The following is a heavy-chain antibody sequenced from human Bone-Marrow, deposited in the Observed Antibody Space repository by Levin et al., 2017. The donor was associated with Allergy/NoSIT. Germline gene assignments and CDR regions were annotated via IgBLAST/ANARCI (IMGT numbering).Heavy chain of an antibody. CDR1: GFSLTTSRVG. J-gene: IGHJ5*02. Sequence: SGPTLVKPTQTLTLTCTFSGFSLTTSRVGVGWIRQPPGKALEWLALIYWDDDKRYSPSLKSRLTITKDTSKNQVVLTMTNMDTVDTATYYCAHRHLSKSPSQWFDPWGPGTLVTVSS. V-gene: IGHV2-5*02. CDR2: IYWDDDK. CDR3: AHRHLSKSPSQWFDP. D-gene: IGHD4-11*01.